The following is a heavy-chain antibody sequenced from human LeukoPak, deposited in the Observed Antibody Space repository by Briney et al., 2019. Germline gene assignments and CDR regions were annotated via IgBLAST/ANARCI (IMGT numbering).Heavy chain of an antibody. V-gene: IGHV4-39*01. J-gene: IGHJ4*02. D-gene: IGHD3-10*01. Sequence: PSETLSLTCAVSGGSISSSSYYWGWIRQPPGKGLEWIGSIYYSGSTYYNPSLKSRVTISVDTSKNQFSLKLSSVTAADTAVYYCARRLGSYFDYWGQGTLVTVSS. CDR3: ARRLGSYFDY. CDR1: GGSISSSSYY. CDR2: IYYSGST.